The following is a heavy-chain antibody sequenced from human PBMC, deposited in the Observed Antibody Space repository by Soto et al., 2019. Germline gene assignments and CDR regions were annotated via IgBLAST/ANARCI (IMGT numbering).Heavy chain of an antibody. Sequence: QVQLVQSGAEVKKPGASVKVSCKASGYTFTSYAMHWVRQAPGQRLEWMGWINAGNGNTKYSQKFQGRVTITSDTSASTAYMELSSLRSEDTAVYYSARDFTGSYLGLDYWGQGTLVTVSS. CDR1: GYTFTSYA. CDR2: INAGNGNT. V-gene: IGHV1-3*01. J-gene: IGHJ4*02. CDR3: ARDFTGSYLGLDY. D-gene: IGHD1-26*01.